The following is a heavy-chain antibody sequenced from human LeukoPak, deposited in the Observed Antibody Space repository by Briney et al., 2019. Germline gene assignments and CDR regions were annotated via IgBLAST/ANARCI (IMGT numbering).Heavy chain of an antibody. J-gene: IGHJ4*02. V-gene: IGHV3-7*01. CDR3: ARLSPPPSIIAAAGPFDY. CDR1: GFTFSSYW. Sequence: GGSLRLSCAASGFTFSSYWMSWVRQAPGKGLEWVANIKQDGSEKYYVDSVKGRFTISRDNAKNSLYLQMNSLRAEDTAVYYCARLSPPPSIIAAAGPFDYWGQGTLVTVSS. CDR2: IKQDGSEK. D-gene: IGHD6-13*01.